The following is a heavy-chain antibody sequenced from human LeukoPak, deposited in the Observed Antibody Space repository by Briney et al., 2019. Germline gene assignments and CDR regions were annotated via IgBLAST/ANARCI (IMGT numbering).Heavy chain of an antibody. J-gene: IGHJ4*02. CDR1: GGSISSYY. CDR2: IYTSGST. V-gene: IGHV4-4*07. CDR3: AQGSHCSGGSCRLDC. Sequence: SETLSLTCTVSGGSISSYYWSWIRQPAGKGLEWIGRIYTSGSTNYNPSLKSRVTMSVDTSKNQFSLKLRSVTAADTAVYYCAQGSHCSGGSCRLDCWGQGTLVTVSS. D-gene: IGHD2-15*01.